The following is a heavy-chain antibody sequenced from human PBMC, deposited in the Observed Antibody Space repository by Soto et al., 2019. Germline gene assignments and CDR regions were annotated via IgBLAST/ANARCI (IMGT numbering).Heavy chain of an antibody. J-gene: IGHJ4*02. Sequence: ASVKVCCKASGYTFTNYGISWVRQAPGQGLEWMGWISVYNGNTNYAQKLKGRVTMTRDPSTSTVYMERSSLRSGDTAVYYCARISEGAAAHFDYWAQGTLVTVSS. D-gene: IGHD1-26*01. CDR2: ISVYNGNT. V-gene: IGHV1-18*01. CDR3: ARISEGAAAHFDY. CDR1: GYTFTNYG.